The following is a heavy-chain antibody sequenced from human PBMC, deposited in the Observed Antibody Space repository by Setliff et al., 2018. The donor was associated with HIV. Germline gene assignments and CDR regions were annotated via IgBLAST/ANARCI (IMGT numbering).Heavy chain of an antibody. D-gene: IGHD3-22*01. CDR3: ARDRDYDSSGYYSDVFDI. Sequence: SETLSLTCIVSGGSISSYYWSWIRQPPGKGLEWIGYISYNGSTNYNPSLKSRVTLSVDKSKNHFFLKLRSVTAADTGVYYCARDRDYDSSGYYSDVFDIWGQGTMVTVSS. CDR2: ISYNGST. CDR1: GGSISSYY. V-gene: IGHV4-59*12. J-gene: IGHJ3*02.